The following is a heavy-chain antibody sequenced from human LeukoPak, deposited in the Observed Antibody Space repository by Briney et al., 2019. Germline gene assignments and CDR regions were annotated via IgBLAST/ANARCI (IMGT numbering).Heavy chain of an antibody. CDR2: ISYDGSNK. J-gene: IGHJ6*02. CDR3: ARDPRDIVVVPAAMLGYYYYGMDV. V-gene: IGHV3-30-3*01. Sequence: PGRSLRLSCAASGFTFSSYAMHWVRQAPGKGLEWVAVISYDGSNKYYADSVKGRFTISRDNSKNTLYLQMNSLRAEDTAVYYCARDPRDIVVVPAAMLGYYYYGMDVWGQGTTVTVSS. D-gene: IGHD2-2*01. CDR1: GFTFSSYA.